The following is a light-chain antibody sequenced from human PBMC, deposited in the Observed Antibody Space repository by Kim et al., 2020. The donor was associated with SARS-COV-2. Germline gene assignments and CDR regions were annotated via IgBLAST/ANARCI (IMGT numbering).Light chain of an antibody. Sequence: QSVLTQPPSASGTPGQRVTISCSGSTSNIGSTAVYWFQQLPRTAPKLLIYANSQRPSGVPDRFSGSRSGTSASLAISGLRSEDEADYYCASWDDSLGGSWVLGGGTKVTVL. V-gene: IGLV1-47*01. J-gene: IGLJ3*02. CDR2: ANS. CDR3: ASWDDSLGGSWV. CDR1: TSNIGSTA.